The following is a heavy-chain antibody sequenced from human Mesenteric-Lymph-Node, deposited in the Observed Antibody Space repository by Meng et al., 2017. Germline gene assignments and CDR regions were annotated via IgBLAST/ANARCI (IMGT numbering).Heavy chain of an antibody. Sequence: QVQLQESGPGLVKPSQTLSLTCTVSGGSISSGGYYWSWIRQHPGKGLEWIGYIYYSGSTYYNPSLKSRVTISVDMSKNQFSLKLSSVTAADTAVYYCARAYYCSSTSCVNWFDPWGQGTLVTVSS. CDR3: ARAYYCSSTSCVNWFDP. J-gene: IGHJ5*02. CDR1: GGSISSGGYY. V-gene: IGHV4-31*03. D-gene: IGHD2-2*01. CDR2: IYYSGST.